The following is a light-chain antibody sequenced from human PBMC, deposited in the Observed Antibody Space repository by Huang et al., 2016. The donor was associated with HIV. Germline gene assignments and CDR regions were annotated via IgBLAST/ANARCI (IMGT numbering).Light chain of an antibody. Sequence: EIVMTQSPATLSVSPGERATLSCRASQNINTNLAWYQQKPGQAPRLLIYGSSTRATGTPARFSGSGSGTEFTLTVTSLQSEDFAVYYCQQYNNWPGYTFGQGTKLEIK. CDR1: QNINTN. V-gene: IGKV3-15*01. J-gene: IGKJ2*01. CDR2: GSS. CDR3: QQYNNWPGYT.